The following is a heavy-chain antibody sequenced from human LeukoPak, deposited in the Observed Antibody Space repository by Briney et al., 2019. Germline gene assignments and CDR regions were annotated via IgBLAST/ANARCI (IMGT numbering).Heavy chain of an antibody. CDR3: ARRQGCSSTSCPPDS. CDR1: GYSFNTYW. V-gene: IGHV5-51*01. J-gene: IGHJ5*02. Sequence: GESLKISCRGSGYSFNTYWIGWVRQKPGKSLEWMGIIYPGDSDTRYSPSFQGQVTMSADKSINTAYLQWTSLKASDTAMYYCARRQGCSSTSCPPDSWGQGTLVTVSS. CDR2: IYPGDSDT. D-gene: IGHD2-2*01.